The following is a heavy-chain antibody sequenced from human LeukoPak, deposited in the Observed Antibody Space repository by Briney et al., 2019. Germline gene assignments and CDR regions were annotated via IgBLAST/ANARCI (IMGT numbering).Heavy chain of an antibody. CDR3: ARVGSQWEVVDH. Sequence: SETLSLTCTVSGGSFSSGTYYWSWIRQHPGKGLEWIGYIYYSGSTYYNPSLKSRVTISVDTSRNRFSLRLSSVTAADTAVYYCARVGSQWEVVDHWGQGTLVTVSS. J-gene: IGHJ4*02. D-gene: IGHD1-26*01. CDR2: IYYSGST. CDR1: GGSFSSGTYY. V-gene: IGHV4-31*03.